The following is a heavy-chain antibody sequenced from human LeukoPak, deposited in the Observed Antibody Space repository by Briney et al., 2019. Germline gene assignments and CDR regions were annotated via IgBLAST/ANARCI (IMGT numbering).Heavy chain of an antibody. CDR1: GYTFTGYY. CDR3: ARDFPPYYDFWSGYYSDYYYYGMDV. J-gene: IGHJ6*02. Sequence: GASVKVSCKASGYTFTGYYMHWVRQAPGQGLEWMGRINPNSGGTNYAQKFQGRVTMTRDTSISTAYMELSRLRSDDTAVYYCARDFPPYYDFWSGYYSDYYYYGMDVWGQGTTVTVSS. D-gene: IGHD3-3*01. CDR2: INPNSGGT. V-gene: IGHV1-2*06.